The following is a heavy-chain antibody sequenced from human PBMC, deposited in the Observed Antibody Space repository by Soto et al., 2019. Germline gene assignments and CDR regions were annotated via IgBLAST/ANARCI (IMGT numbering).Heavy chain of an antibody. CDR1: GYTFTSYA. D-gene: IGHD6-19*01. J-gene: IGHJ4*02. CDR2: INAGNGNT. V-gene: IGHV1-3*01. CDR3: ARGSKYSSGWSPWGY. Sequence: QVQLVQSGAEVKKPGASVKVSCKASGYTFTSYAMHWVRQAPGQRLEWMGWINAGNGNTKYSQKFQGRVTITRDTSASTAYMELSSLRSEDTAVYYCARGSKYSSGWSPWGYWGQGTLVTVSS.